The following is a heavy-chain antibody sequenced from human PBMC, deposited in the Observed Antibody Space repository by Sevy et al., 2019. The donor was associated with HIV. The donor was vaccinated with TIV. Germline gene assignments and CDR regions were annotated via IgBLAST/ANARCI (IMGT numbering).Heavy chain of an antibody. CDR2: ISGGGGRK. J-gene: IGHJ4*02. D-gene: IGHD3-10*01. CDR1: GFTFSSYA. CDR3: AKVVRPIMVRGVITPFDY. V-gene: IGHV3-23*01. Sequence: GGSLRLSCAASGFTFSSYAMSWVRQAPGKGLEWVSAISGGGGRKYDGASVKGRFTSSRDNSKNTRYLQMNSLRAEDTAVYYCAKVVRPIMVRGVITPFDYWGQGTLVTVSS.